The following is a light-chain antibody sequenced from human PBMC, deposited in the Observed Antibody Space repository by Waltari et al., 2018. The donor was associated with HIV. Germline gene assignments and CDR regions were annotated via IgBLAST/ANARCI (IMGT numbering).Light chain of an antibody. CDR3: ASWDDSLSGWV. CDR1: SSNIGGNY. J-gene: IGLJ3*02. V-gene: IGLV1-47*01. Sequence: QSVLTQPPSASGTPGQTVTIPCSGSSSNIGGNYVYWYQRLPGTAPKLLIYRNNQRPSGVPDRFSSSKSGTSASLAISGLRSEDEADYYCASWDDSLSGWVFGGGTKVTVL. CDR2: RNN.